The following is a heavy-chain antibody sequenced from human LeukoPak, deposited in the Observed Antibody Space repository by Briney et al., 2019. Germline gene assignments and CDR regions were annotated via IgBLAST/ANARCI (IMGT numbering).Heavy chain of an antibody. CDR3: ARGNPFRWYYYYYMDV. D-gene: IGHD1-14*01. CDR2: INHSGST. V-gene: IGHV4-34*01. J-gene: IGHJ6*03. CDR1: GGSFSGYY. Sequence: SETLSFTCAVYGGSFSGYYWSWIRQPPGKGLEWIGEINHSGSTNYNPSLKSRVTISVDTSKNQFSLKLSSVTAADTAVYYCARGNPFRWYYYYYMDVWGKGTTVTVSS.